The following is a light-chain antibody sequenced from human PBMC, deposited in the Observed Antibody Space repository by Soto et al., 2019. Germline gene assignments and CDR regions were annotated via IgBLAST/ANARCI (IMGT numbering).Light chain of an antibody. CDR1: QSMSNY. CDR3: QQSFSTGPT. J-gene: IGKJ1*01. V-gene: IGKV1-39*01. CDR2: AAS. Sequence: DILMTQSPSSLSLSVGDRVTITCRASQSMSNYLYAYQQKPGKAPKLLLYAASSLESSVPSRFGGSGSGTDFTLTISSLQADDVATYYCQQSFSTGPTFGQGTKVEIK.